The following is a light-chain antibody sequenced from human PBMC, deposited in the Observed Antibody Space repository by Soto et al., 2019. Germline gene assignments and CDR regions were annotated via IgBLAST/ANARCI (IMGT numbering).Light chain of an antibody. J-gene: IGKJ2*01. CDR3: QQYGSSPLYT. V-gene: IGKV3-20*01. CDR2: GAS. CDR1: QSVSSSY. Sequence: EIVLTQSPGTLSLSPGERATLSCRASQSVSSSYLAWNQQKPGQAPRLLIYGASSRATGIPDRFSGSGSGTDFTLTISRLEPEYFAVYYCQQYGSSPLYTFGQGTKLEIK.